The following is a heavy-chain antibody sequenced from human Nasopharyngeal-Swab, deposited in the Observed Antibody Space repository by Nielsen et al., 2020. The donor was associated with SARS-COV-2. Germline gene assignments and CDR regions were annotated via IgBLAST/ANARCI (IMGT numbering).Heavy chain of an antibody. Sequence: GGSLRLSCAASGFTFSSYGMHWVRQAPGKGLEWVALISYDGSHKYYADSVKGRFTISRDNSRSTLYLQMSSLRAEDTAVYYCARDMRGAFDYWGQGTLVTVSS. CDR3: ARDMRGAFDY. D-gene: IGHD2-2*01. J-gene: IGHJ4*02. V-gene: IGHV3-30*03. CDR1: GFTFSSYG. CDR2: ISYDGSHK.